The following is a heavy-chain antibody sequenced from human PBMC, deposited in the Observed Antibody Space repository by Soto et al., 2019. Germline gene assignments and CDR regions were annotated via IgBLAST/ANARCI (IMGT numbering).Heavy chain of an antibody. V-gene: IGHV3-7*05. J-gene: IGHJ6*02. D-gene: IGHD2-21*02. CDR3: ARDHLILPAHDFFYGSDV. Sequence: GGSLRLACEVSGFTFGVYSMSWVRQSPGKGLEWVAKIPEEGVDGHYADSVKGRFTISRDNGKNSLYLQLNNLRAEDTAVYYCARDHLILPAHDFFYGSDVWGRGATVTVSS. CDR2: IPEEGVDG. CDR1: GFTFGVYS.